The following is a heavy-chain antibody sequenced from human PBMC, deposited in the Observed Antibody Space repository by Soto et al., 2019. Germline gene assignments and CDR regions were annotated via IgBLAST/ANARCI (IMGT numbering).Heavy chain of an antibody. V-gene: IGHV5-10-1*01. CDR1: GYSFTSYW. Sequence: LKISCKGSGYSFTSYWITWVRQMPGKGLEWMGKIEPSDSYTNYSPSFQGHVTISADKSISTAYLQWSSLKASDTAMYYCARVSGYPNYYGMDVWGQGTTVTVSS. CDR3: ARVSGYPNYYGMDV. J-gene: IGHJ6*02. CDR2: IEPSDSYT. D-gene: IGHD3-22*01.